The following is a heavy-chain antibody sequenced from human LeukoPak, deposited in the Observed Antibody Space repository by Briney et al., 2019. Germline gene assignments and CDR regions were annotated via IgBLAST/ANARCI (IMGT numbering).Heavy chain of an antibody. J-gene: IGHJ4*02. CDR2: MYYDGISK. Sequence: PGRSLRLSCAASGFTFSSYGMHWVRQAPGKGLEWVAVMYYDGISKYYADSVNGRFTISRDNSNNTLYLQVNSLRVEDTAVYYCARDYYCSGGSCLYFDYWGQGTLVTVSS. V-gene: IGHV3-33*01. CDR1: GFTFSSYG. D-gene: IGHD2-15*01. CDR3: ARDYYCSGGSCLYFDY.